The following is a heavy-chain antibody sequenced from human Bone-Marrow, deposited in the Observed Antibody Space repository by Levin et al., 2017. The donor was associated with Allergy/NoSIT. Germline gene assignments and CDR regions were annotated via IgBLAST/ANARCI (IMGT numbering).Heavy chain of an antibody. CDR3: ASVIASGIDT. CDR2: IYQSGTT. CDR1: GESISSGGYS. V-gene: IGHV4-30-2*01. D-gene: IGHD3-10*01. J-gene: IGHJ5*02. Sequence: SETLSLTCGVSGESISSGGYSWSCIRQPPGKGLEWIAYIYQSGTTYYNPSLKSRATMSLDMSKTQFSLKLSSVTAADTAVYYCASVIASGIDTWGQGTLVTVSS.